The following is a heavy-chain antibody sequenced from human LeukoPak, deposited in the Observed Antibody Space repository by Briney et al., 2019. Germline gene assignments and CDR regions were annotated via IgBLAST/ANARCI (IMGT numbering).Heavy chain of an antibody. CDR3: ARRSGRKGGDFDY. J-gene: IGHJ4*02. D-gene: IGHD3-16*01. CDR1: GYTFTGYY. V-gene: IGHV1-2*02. CDR2: VNPNSGDT. Sequence: ASVKVSCKASGYTFTGYYLHWVRQAPGQGLEWMGCVNPNSGDTNYAQKFQGRVTMTRDTSISTAYMELSRLRSDDTAVYYCARRSGRKGGDFDYWGQGTLVTVSS.